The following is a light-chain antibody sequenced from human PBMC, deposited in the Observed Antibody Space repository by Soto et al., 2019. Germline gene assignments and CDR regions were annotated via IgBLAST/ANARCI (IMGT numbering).Light chain of an antibody. CDR1: QAVPNN. J-gene: IGKJ4*01. V-gene: IGKV1-9*01. CDR2: EES. Sequence: DIHFTQSPSFLSSSVGDRVSITCLPSQAVPNNMAWYQQKPGKPPKLLIYEESTLHSGVPSRFSGRKSGTQFTLTIDSLQPEDFATYYCQQVKTYPRTFGGGTKVDIX. CDR3: QQVKTYPRT.